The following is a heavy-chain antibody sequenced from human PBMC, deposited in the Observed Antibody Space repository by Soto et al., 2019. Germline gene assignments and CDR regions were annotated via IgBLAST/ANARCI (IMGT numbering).Heavy chain of an antibody. CDR1: GGTFSSYT. Sequence: QVQLVQSGAEVKKPGSSVKVSCKASGGTFSSYTISWVRQAPGQGLEWMGRIIPILGIANYAQKFQGRVTITADKSTSTAYMELSSLRSEDTAVYYCAFGYSRSSCFDCWGQGTLVTVSS. D-gene: IGHD4-4*01. CDR3: AFGYSRSSCFDC. CDR2: IIPILGIA. V-gene: IGHV1-69*02. J-gene: IGHJ4*02.